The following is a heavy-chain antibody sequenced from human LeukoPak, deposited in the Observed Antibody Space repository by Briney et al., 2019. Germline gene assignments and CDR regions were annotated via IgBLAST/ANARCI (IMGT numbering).Heavy chain of an antibody. D-gene: IGHD6-19*01. J-gene: IGHJ4*02. Sequence: SETLSLTCTVSGGSISSYYWSWIRQPPGKGLEWIGYIYYSGSTNYNPSLKSRVTISVDTSKNQFSLKLSSVTAADTAVYYCARDLGSSGWSYFDYWGQGTLVTVSS. CDR1: GGSISSYY. CDR2: IYYSGST. V-gene: IGHV4-59*01. CDR3: ARDLGSSGWSYFDY.